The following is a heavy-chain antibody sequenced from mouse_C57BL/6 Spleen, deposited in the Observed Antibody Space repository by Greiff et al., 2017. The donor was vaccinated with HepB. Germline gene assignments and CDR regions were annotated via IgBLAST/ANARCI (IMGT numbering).Heavy chain of an antibody. CDR1: GFTFSSYG. CDR3: ARQGYDGYYMFAY. V-gene: IGHV5-6*01. Sequence: VQLKESGGDLVKPGGSLKLSCAASGFTFSSYGMSWVRQTPDKRLEWVATISSGGSYTYYPDSVKGRFTISRDNAKNTLYLQMSSLKSEDTAMYYCARQGYDGYYMFAYWGQGTLVTVSA. J-gene: IGHJ3*01. CDR2: ISSGGSYT. D-gene: IGHD2-3*01.